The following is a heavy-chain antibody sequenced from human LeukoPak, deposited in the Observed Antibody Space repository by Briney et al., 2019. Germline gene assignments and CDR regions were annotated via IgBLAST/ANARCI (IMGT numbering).Heavy chain of an antibody. CDR3: ARDASSSSWTKYYYYYGMDV. CDR2: IYSGGST. J-gene: IGHJ6*02. Sequence: GGSLRLSCAASGFTFSSKYMSWVRQAPGKGLEWVSVIYSGGSTYYADSVKGRFTISRDNSKNTLYLQMNSLRAEDTAVYYCARDASSSSWTKYYYYYGMDVWGQGTTVTVSS. V-gene: IGHV3-66*01. CDR1: GFTFSSKY. D-gene: IGHD6-13*01.